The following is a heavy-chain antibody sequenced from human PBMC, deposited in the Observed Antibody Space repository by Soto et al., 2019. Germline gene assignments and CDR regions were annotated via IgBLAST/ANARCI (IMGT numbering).Heavy chain of an antibody. CDR1: GFTFSNSW. V-gene: IGHV3-7*01. J-gene: IGHJ6*02. CDR2: IKEDGSEK. CDR3: ARDPLQGLRFLEWLPHSYYYYGMDV. D-gene: IGHD3-3*01. Sequence: PGGSLRLSCAASGFTFSNSWMSWVRQAPGKGLEWVANIKEDGSEKDYVDPVKGRFTITRDNAKNSLYLQMNSLRAEDTAVYYCARDPLQGLRFLEWLPHSYYYYGMDVWGQGTTGTVSS.